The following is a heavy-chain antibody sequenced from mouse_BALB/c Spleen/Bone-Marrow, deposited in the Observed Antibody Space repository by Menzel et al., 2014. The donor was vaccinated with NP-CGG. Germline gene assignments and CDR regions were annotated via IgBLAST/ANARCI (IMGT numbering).Heavy chain of an antibody. CDR3: ARYYNYYFDY. CDR2: ISTGGSYT. V-gene: IGHV5-9-4*01. J-gene: IGHJ2*01. D-gene: IGHD1-3*01. CDR1: GFTFSSYA. Sequence: EVMLVESGGGVMKPGGSLKPSCAASGFTFSSYAMSWVRQSPEKRLEWVAEISTGGSYTYYPDTVTGRFTISRGNAKNTLYLEMNSLRSEDTAIYYCARYYNYYFDYWGQGTTLTVSS.